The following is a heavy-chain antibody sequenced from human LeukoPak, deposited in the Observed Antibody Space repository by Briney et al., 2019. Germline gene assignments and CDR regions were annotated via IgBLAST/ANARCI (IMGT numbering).Heavy chain of an antibody. J-gene: IGHJ5*02. CDR2: INPKSGDT. CDR1: GYTLSGYY. D-gene: IGHD1-26*01. V-gene: IGHV1-2*02. CDR3: ARDGYSGRFDP. Sequence: GASVKVSCKGSGYTLSGYYMHWVRQAPGQGLEWMGWINPKSGDTKYAQKFQGRVTMTRDTSISTAYMELSRLRSDDTAVYYCARDGYSGRFDPWGQGTLVTVSS.